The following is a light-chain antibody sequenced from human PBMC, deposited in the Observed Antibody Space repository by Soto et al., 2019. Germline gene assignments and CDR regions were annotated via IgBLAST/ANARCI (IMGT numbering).Light chain of an antibody. V-gene: IGKV3-20*01. J-gene: IGKJ3*01. CDR1: QTITLNY. CDR2: DVS. CDR3: QQYGSSPFT. Sequence: EIVLTQSPGTLSLSPGERATLSCRASQTITLNYLAWYQQKPGQAPRLLIYDVSTRATGIPDKFSGSGSGTDFTLTISRLEPDDFAVYYCQQYGSSPFTFGPGSKVDIK.